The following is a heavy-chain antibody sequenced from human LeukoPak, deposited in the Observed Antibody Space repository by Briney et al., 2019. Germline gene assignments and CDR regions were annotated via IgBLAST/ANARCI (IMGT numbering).Heavy chain of an antibody. J-gene: IGHJ3*02. CDR3: AKDYYDSSGYYRQFDAFDI. CDR2: ISSDVSKK. D-gene: IGHD3-22*01. V-gene: IGHV3-30*18. Sequence: GRSLRLSCAASGFTFSSYGMNWVRQAPGKGLEWVAIISSDVSKKYHADSVKGRFTISRDNSKNTLYLQMNSLRAEDTAVYYCAKDYYDSSGYYRQFDAFDIWGQGTMVTVSS. CDR1: GFTFSSYG.